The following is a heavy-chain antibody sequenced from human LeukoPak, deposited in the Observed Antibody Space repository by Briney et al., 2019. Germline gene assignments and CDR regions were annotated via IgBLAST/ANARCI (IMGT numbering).Heavy chain of an antibody. D-gene: IGHD6-13*01. V-gene: IGHV3-21*01. CDR2: ISSSSSYI. CDR1: EFTFSDYI. Sequence: PGGSLRLSCAASEFTFSDYIMNWVRQAPGKGLEWVSSISSSSSYIYYADSVKGRFTISRDNAKNSLYLQMNSLRAEDTAVYYCARFPTGIAAAGRYYYGMDVWGQGTTVTVSS. CDR3: ARFPTGIAAAGRYYYGMDV. J-gene: IGHJ6*02.